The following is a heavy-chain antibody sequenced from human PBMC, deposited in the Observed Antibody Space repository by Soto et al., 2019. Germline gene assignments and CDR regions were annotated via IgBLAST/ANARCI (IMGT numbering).Heavy chain of an antibody. Sequence: SETLSLTCTVSGGSVSSAGLYWSWIRQPPGKGLEWIGYIYYSGSTYYNPSLKSRVTISVDTSKNQFSLKLSSVTAADTAVYYCATWPFGWQQVAWSQGTLVTVSS. J-gene: IGHJ5*02. CDR2: IYYSGST. CDR3: ATWPFGWQQVA. D-gene: IGHD3-16*01. V-gene: IGHV4-31*03. CDR1: GGSVSSAGLY.